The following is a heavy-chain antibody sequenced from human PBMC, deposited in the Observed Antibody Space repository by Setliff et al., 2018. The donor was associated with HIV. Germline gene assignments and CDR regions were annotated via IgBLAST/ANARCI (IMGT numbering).Heavy chain of an antibody. J-gene: IGHJ6*03. CDR3: ARGDGTKYYYYYYMDV. V-gene: IGHV4-61*01. CDR1: GGSININNYY. D-gene: IGHD1-7*01. CDR2: IYYSGST. Sequence: SETLSLTCTVSGGSININNYYWSWIRQPPGKGLEWIGYIYYSGSTNYNPSLKSRVTISVDTSKNQFSLKLSSVTAADTAVYYCARGDGTKYYYYYYMDVWGKGTTVTVSS.